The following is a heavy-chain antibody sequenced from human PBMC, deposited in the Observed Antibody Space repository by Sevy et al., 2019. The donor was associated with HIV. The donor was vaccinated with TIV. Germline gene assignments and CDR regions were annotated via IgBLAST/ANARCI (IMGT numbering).Heavy chain of an antibody. J-gene: IGHJ5*02. CDR3: ARERVYCSGGWCMPGGWFDP. CDR1: GYTFTGYY. Sequence: ASVKVSCKASGYTFTGYYMHWVRQAPGQGLEWMGWINPNSSGTNYAQKFQGRVTMTRDTSISTAYMELSRLRSDDTAVDYCARERVYCSGGWCMPGGWFDPWGQGTLVTVSS. D-gene: IGHD2-15*01. CDR2: INPNSSGT. V-gene: IGHV1-2*02.